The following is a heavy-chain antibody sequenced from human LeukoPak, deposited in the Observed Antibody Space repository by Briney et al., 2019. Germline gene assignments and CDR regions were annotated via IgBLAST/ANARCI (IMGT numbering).Heavy chain of an antibody. CDR2: ISSSGSTI. D-gene: IGHD3-3*01. V-gene: IGHV3-48*04. J-gene: IGHJ4*02. CDR3: ARSTIFGVVIPYDY. Sequence: GGSLRLSCAASGFTFSSYSMHWVRQAPGKGLEWVSYISSSGSTIYYADSVKGRFTISRDNAKNSLYLQMNSLRAEDTAVYYCARSTIFGVVIPYDYWGQGTLVTVSS. CDR1: GFTFSSYS.